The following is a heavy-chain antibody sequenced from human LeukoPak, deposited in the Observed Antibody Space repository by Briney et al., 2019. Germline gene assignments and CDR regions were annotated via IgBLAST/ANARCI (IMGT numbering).Heavy chain of an antibody. D-gene: IGHD1-26*01. CDR3: ARDPRGSYPDPDAFDI. V-gene: IGHV3-11*01. CDR2: ISSSGSTI. CDR1: GFTFSDYY. J-gene: IGHJ3*02. Sequence: PGGSLRLSCAASGFTFSDYYMSWIRQAPGKGLEWVSYISSSGSTIYYADSVKGRFTISRDNAKNSLYLKMNSLRAEDTDVYYCARDPRGSYPDPDAFDIWGQGTMVTVSS.